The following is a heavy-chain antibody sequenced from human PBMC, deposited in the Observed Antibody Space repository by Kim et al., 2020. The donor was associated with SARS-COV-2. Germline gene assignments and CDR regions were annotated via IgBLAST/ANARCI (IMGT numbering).Heavy chain of an antibody. CDR3: ARVSGSTPNPYYYGSGSYYNQRPYYYYGMDV. V-gene: IGHV1-2*06. CDR2: INPNSGGT. CDR1: GYTFTGYY. D-gene: IGHD3-10*01. Sequence: ASVKVSCKASGYTFTGYYMHWVRQAPGQGLEWMGRINPNSGGTNYAQKFQGRVTMTRDTSISTAYMELSRLRSDDTAVYYCARVSGSTPNPYYYGSGSYYNQRPYYYYGMDVWGQGTTVTVSS. J-gene: IGHJ6*02.